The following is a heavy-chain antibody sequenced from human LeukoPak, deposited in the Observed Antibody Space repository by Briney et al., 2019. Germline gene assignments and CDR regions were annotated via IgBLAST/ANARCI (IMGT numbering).Heavy chain of an antibody. CDR1: GYTFTGYY. CDR3: ARDRLGYYENWFDP. CDR2: INPNSGGT. J-gene: IGHJ5*02. Sequence: ASVKVSCKASGYTFTGYYMHWVRQAPGQGLEWMGWINPNSGGTNYAQKFQGRVTMTRDTSISTAYMELSRLRSDDTAVYYCARDRLGYYENWFDPWGPGTLVTVSS. V-gene: IGHV1-2*02. D-gene: IGHD3-22*01.